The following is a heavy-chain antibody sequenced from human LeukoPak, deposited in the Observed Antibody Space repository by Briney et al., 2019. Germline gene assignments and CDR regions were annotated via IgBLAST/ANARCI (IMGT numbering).Heavy chain of an antibody. V-gene: IGHV5-51*01. CDR3: ARFGPYYYDSSGYYAGPFDY. D-gene: IGHD3-22*01. J-gene: IGHJ4*02. Sequence: GESLKISCKGSGYTFTNYWIGWVRQMPGKGLEFMGIIYPGDSDTRYSPSFQGQVTISADKSISTAYLQWSSLKASDTAMYYCARFGPYYYDSSGYYAGPFDYWGQGTLVTVSS. CDR1: GYTFTNYW. CDR2: IYPGDSDT.